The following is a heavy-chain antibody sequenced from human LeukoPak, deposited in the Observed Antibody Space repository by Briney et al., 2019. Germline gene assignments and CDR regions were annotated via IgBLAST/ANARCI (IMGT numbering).Heavy chain of an antibody. Sequence: PSETLSLTCAVYGGSFSGYYWSWIRQPPGKGLEWIGEINHSGSTNYNPSLKSRVTISVDTSKNQFSLKLSSVTAADTAVYYCARGRNGYCSSTSCHDNYFDYWGQGTLVTVSS. V-gene: IGHV4-34*01. J-gene: IGHJ4*02. CDR3: ARGRNGYCSSTSCHDNYFDY. CDR1: GGSFSGYY. D-gene: IGHD2-2*01. CDR2: INHSGST.